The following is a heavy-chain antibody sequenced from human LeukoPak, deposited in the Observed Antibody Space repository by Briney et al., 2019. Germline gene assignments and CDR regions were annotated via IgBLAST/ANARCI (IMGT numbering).Heavy chain of an antibody. V-gene: IGHV4-39*01. Sequence: SETLSLTCTVSGGSISSSSYYWGWIRQPPGRGLEWIGSIYYSGSTYYNPSLKSRVTIFVDTSKNQFSLKLSSVTAADTAVYYCVITPETTIFGVENALDIWGQGTMVTVFS. J-gene: IGHJ3*02. CDR3: VITPETTIFGVENALDI. CDR2: IYYSGST. D-gene: IGHD3-3*01. CDR1: GGSISSSSYY.